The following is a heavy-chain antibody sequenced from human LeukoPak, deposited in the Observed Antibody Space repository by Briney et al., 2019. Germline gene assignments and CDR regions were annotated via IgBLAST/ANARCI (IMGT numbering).Heavy chain of an antibody. CDR3: ARAPPKKRYYDFWSGYHDGFDY. D-gene: IGHD3-3*01. J-gene: IGHJ4*02. Sequence: GASVKVSCKASGYTFTGYYMHWVRQAPGQGLEWMGWINPNSGGTNYAQKFQGWVTMTRDTSISTAYMELSRLRSDDTAVCYCARAPPKKRYYDFWSGYHDGFDYWGQGTLVTVSS. CDR2: INPNSGGT. CDR1: GYTFTGYY. V-gene: IGHV1-2*04.